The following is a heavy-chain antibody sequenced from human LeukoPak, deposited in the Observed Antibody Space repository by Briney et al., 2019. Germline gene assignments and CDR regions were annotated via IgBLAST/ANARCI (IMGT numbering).Heavy chain of an antibody. CDR1: GYTFISYY. V-gene: IGHV1-46*01. CDR3: AREMDDNPRNWFFDL. D-gene: IGHD1-14*01. J-gene: IGHJ2*01. Sequence: ASVEVSCKASGYTFISYYMHWVRQAPGQGLEWMGIINPSGGGTNYAQKFQGRVTMTRDMSATTVYMELSSLRSEDTAVYYCAREMDDNPRNWFFDLWGRGTPVTVSS. CDR2: INPSGGGT.